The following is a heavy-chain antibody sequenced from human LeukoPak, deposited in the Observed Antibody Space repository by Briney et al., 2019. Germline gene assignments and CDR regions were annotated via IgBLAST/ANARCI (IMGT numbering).Heavy chain of an antibody. Sequence: PGGSLRLSCAASGFTFNSYAMSWVRQAPGKGLEWVSAISGSGGSTYYADSVKGRFTISRDNSKNTLYLQMNSLRAEDTAVYYCAKDFTHYDSSGYYDSYWGQGTLVTVSS. V-gene: IGHV3-23*01. D-gene: IGHD3-22*01. CDR1: GFTFNSYA. CDR3: AKDFTHYDSSGYYDSY. CDR2: ISGSGGST. J-gene: IGHJ4*02.